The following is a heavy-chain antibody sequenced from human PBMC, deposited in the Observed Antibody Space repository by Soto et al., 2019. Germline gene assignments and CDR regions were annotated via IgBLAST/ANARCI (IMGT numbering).Heavy chain of an antibody. D-gene: IGHD3-10*01. V-gene: IGHV1-69*01. CDR1: GGTLNSYT. Sequence: QVQLVQSGAEVKKPASSVRVSCNASGGTLNSYTISWVRQAPGQGLEWMGGIIPVFGTTDYAQKFQGRVTITTDQATGKPYLELFSLRSEDTAIYYCPISNTFGRVDFWGQGTLVTVSS. J-gene: IGHJ4*02. CDR3: PISNTFGRVDF. CDR2: IIPVFGTT.